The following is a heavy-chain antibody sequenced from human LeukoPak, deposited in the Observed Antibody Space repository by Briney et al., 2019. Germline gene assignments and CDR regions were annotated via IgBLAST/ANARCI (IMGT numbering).Heavy chain of an antibody. J-gene: IGHJ1*01. CDR1: GFTFSSYA. V-gene: IGHV3-30-3*01. CDR2: ISYDGSNK. D-gene: IGHD4-17*01. CDR3: ARDAYGDYLFQH. Sequence: PGGSLRLSCAASGFTFSSYAMHWVRQAPGKGLEWVAVISYDGSNKYHADSVKGRFTISRDNSKNTLYLQMNSLRAEDTAVYYCARDAYGDYLFQHWGQGTLVTVSS.